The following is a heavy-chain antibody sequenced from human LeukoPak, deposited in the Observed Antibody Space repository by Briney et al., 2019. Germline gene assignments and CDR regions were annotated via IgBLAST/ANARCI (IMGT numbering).Heavy chain of an antibody. CDR3: AREMLDNHWFDP. CDR1: GGSISSGSYY. J-gene: IGHJ5*02. CDR2: IYTSGST. Sequence: SQTLSLTCTVSGGSISSGSYYWSWIRQPAGKGLEWIGRIYTSGSTNYNPSLKSRVTISVDTSKNQFSLKLSSVTAADTAVYYCAREMLDNHWFDPWGQGTLVTVSS. V-gene: IGHV4-61*02. D-gene: IGHD3-10*02.